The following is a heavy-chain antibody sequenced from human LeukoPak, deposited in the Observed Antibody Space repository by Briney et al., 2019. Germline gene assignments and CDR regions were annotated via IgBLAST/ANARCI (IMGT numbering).Heavy chain of an antibody. D-gene: IGHD1-1*01. Sequence: PAASVKVSCKASGGTFSSYAISWVRQAPGQGLEWMGRIIPILGIANYAQKFQGRVTITADKSTSTAYMELSSLRSEDTAVYYCARMGTGILSLDYWGQGTLVTVSS. V-gene: IGHV1-69*04. CDR2: IIPILGIA. J-gene: IGHJ4*02. CDR3: ARMGTGILSLDY. CDR1: GGTFSSYA.